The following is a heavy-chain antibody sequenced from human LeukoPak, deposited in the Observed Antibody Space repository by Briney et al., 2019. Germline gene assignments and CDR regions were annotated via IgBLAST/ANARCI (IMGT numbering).Heavy chain of an antibody. CDR2: ISYDGSNK. CDR3: ARGHPRYSSTRLDY. V-gene: IGHV3-30*01. D-gene: IGHD6-13*01. J-gene: IGHJ4*02. Sequence: GGSLRLSCAASGFTFSSYAMHWVRQAPGKGLEWVAVISYDGSNKYYADSVKGRFTISRDNSKNTLYLQMNSLRAEDTAVYYCARGHPRYSSTRLDYWGQGTLVTVSS. CDR1: GFTFSSYA.